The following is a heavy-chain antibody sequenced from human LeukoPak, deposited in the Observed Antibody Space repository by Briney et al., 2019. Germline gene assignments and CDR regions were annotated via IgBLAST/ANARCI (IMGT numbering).Heavy chain of an antibody. V-gene: IGHV3-74*01. D-gene: IGHD1-7*01. CDR1: GFTFSSYW. Sequence: GGSLRLSCAASGFTFSSYWMHWVRQAPGKGLVWVSRINTDGSSTSYADSVKGRFTISRDNAKNTLYLQMNSLRAEDTAVYYCARVAPNYNWNYGWGQGTLVTVSS. CDR3: ARVAPNYNWNYG. CDR2: INTDGSST. J-gene: IGHJ4*02.